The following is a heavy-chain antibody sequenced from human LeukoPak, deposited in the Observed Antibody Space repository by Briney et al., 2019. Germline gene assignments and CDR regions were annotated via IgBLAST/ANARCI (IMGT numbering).Heavy chain of an antibody. Sequence: GGSLRLSCAASGFTFSSYAMSWVRQAPGKGLEWVSAISGSGGSTYYADSVKGRFTISRDNAKNSLYLQMNSLRAEDTAVYYCAREGRQIDAFDIWGQGTMVTVSS. CDR1: GFTFSSYA. J-gene: IGHJ3*02. CDR3: AREGRQIDAFDI. V-gene: IGHV3-23*01. CDR2: ISGSGGST.